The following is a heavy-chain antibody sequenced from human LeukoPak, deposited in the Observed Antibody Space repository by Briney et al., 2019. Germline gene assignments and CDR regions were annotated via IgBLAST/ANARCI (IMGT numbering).Heavy chain of an antibody. CDR3: ARVAYCGGDCYPKYFDY. CDR2: IYDSGST. J-gene: IGHJ4*02. CDR1: GASISGSGYY. V-gene: IGHV4-39*07. D-gene: IGHD2-21*02. Sequence: SETLSLTCTVSGASISGSGYYWGWIRQPPGKGLEWIGNIYDSGSTYYNASLQSRVTISIDTSKNQFCLRLSSVTAADTAVYYCARVAYCGGDCYPKYFDYWGEGTLVTVSS.